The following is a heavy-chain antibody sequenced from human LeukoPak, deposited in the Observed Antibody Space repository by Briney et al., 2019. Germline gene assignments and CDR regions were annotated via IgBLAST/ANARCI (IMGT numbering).Heavy chain of an antibody. Sequence: PGGCLRLSCAASGFSFSTYAMSWVREAPARGLEWGSSLRGNGDTFYADSVKGRFTVSRDDSRNTVYLQLNNLRVEDTAIYYCAKANWISSADAVFWGQGTVVTVSS. CDR2: LRGNGDT. CDR1: GFSFSTYA. J-gene: IGHJ4*02. D-gene: IGHD2-2*03. CDR3: AKANWISSADAVF. V-gene: IGHV3-23*01.